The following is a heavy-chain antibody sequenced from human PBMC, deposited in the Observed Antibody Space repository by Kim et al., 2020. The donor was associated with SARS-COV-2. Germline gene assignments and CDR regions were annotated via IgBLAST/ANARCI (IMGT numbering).Heavy chain of an antibody. V-gene: IGHV4-39*01. CDR1: GGSISSSSYY. Sequence: SETLSLTCTVSGGSISSSSYYWGWIRQPPGKGLEWIGSIYYSGSTYYNPSLKSRVTISVDTSKNQFSLKLSSVTAADTAVYYCARSFGVDDYNWFDPWGQGTLVTVSS. J-gene: IGHJ5*02. CDR3: ARSFGVDDYNWFDP. CDR2: IYYSGST. D-gene: IGHD3-3*01.